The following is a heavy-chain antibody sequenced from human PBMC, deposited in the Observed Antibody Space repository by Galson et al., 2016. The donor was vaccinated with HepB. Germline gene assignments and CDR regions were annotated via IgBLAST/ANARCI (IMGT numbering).Heavy chain of an antibody. CDR3: ARHRYYYDSSGYYYALGY. CDR2: IDPSDSYT. CDR1: GYSFTSYW. J-gene: IGHJ4*02. Sequence: QSGAEVKKPGKSLRISCKGSGYSFTSYWISWVRQMPGKGLEWMGRIDPSDSYTNYSPSFKGHVTLSADKSISTASLQWSSLKASDTAMYYCARHRYYYDSSGYYYALGYWGQGTLVTVSS. V-gene: IGHV5-10-1*01. D-gene: IGHD3-22*01.